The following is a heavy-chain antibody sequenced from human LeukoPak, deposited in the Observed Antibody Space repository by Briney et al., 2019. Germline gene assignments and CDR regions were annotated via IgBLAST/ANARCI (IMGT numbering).Heavy chain of an antibody. Sequence: XYWSWIRQPPGKGLEWSGYIYYSGNTNYNPSLKSRVTISVDTSKNQFSLKLSSVTAADTAVYYCARHRLVVAATGLFDYWGQGTLVTVSS. CDR1: XY. V-gene: IGHV4-59*08. CDR3: ARHRLVVAATGLFDY. D-gene: IGHD6-19*01. CDR2: IYYSGNT. J-gene: IGHJ4*02.